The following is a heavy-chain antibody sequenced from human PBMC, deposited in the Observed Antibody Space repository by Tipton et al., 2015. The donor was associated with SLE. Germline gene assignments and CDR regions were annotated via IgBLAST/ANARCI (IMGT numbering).Heavy chain of an antibody. CDR1: GGSISSSSYY. Sequence: TLSLTCTVSGGSISSSSYYWGWIRQPPGKGLEWIGSIYYSGSTYYNPSLNNRVTISVDTSENQFSLKLRSVTAADTAVYYCARLCAMLRGVVIAVDYYYYSIDVWGQGTTVTVSS. CDR3: ARLCAMLRGVVIAVDYYYYSIDV. V-gene: IGHV4-39*01. J-gene: IGHJ6*02. D-gene: IGHD3-10*01. CDR2: IYYSGST.